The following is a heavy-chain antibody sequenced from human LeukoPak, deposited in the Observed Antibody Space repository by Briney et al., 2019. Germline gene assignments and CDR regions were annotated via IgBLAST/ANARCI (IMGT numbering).Heavy chain of an antibody. Sequence: SETLSLTCTVSGGSISSSSYYWGWIRQPPGKGLEWIGSIYYSGSTYYNPSLKSRVTISVDTSKNQFSLKLSSVTAADTAVYYCARSGEDSSGYHFKFDYWGQRTLVTVSS. D-gene: IGHD3-22*01. CDR3: ARSGEDSSGYHFKFDY. CDR1: GGSISSSSYY. CDR2: IYYSGST. V-gene: IGHV4-39*07. J-gene: IGHJ4*02.